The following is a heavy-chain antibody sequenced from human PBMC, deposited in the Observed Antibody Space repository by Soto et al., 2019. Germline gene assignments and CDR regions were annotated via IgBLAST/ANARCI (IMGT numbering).Heavy chain of an antibody. CDR2: ISYDGSNE. V-gene: IGHV3-30-3*01. J-gene: IGHJ4*02. CDR1: GFTFSSYA. CDR3: TRESMTIRLYFDY. Sequence: LRVSCAASGFTFSSYAMHWVRQAPGKGLEWVAVISYDGSNEYYADSVKGRFTICRDNYKNTLYLQVNSLRAEETAMYYCTRESMTIRLYFDYWGQGNLVTVSS. D-gene: IGHD3-9*01.